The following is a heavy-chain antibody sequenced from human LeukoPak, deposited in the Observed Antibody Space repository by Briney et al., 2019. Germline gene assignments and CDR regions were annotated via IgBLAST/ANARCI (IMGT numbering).Heavy chain of an antibody. CDR3: ARRMNSGSYYPSYYFDY. V-gene: IGHV1-18*01. D-gene: IGHD3-10*01. Sequence: ASVKVSCKASGYTFTNYGFSGVRQAPGQGLEWMGWISTFNGDTNYAPNLQDRVTMTTDTSTSTAYMELRSLRSDATAVYFCARRMNSGSYYPSYYFDYWGQGTLVTVSS. CDR1: GYTFTNYG. CDR2: ISTFNGDT. J-gene: IGHJ4*02.